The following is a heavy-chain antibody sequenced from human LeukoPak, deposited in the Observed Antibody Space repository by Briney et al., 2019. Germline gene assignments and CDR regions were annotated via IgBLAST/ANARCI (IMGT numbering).Heavy chain of an antibody. D-gene: IGHD1-26*01. CDR3: GRLLRPGGRKGDAFDI. CDR2: FYDSGDF. V-gene: IGHV4-59*08. CDR1: GGSISGHH. J-gene: IGHJ3*02. Sequence: SETLSLTCTVSGGSISGHHWTWIRQPPGTGLEWIGYFYDSGDFNYNPSLKSRVTIWMGMSNNQFSLTMSSVTAADTAMYYCGRLLRPGGRKGDAFDIWGQGTLVTVSS.